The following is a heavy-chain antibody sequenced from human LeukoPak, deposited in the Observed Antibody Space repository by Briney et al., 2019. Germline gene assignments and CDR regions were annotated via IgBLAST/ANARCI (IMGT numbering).Heavy chain of an antibody. V-gene: IGHV4-39*01. Sequence: SETLSLTCTVSGGSISSSSYYWGWIRQPPGKGLEWIGSIYYSGSTYYNPSLKSRVTISVDTSKNQFSLKLSSVTAADTAVYYCARGRREYYYDSSGRHYFDYWGQGTLVTVSS. CDR2: IYYSGST. D-gene: IGHD3-22*01. CDR1: GGSISSSSYY. CDR3: ARGRREYYYDSSGRHYFDY. J-gene: IGHJ4*02.